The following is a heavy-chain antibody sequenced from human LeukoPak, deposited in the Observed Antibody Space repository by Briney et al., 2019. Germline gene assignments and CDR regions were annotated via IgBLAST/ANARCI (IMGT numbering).Heavy chain of an antibody. V-gene: IGHV5-51*01. CDR1: GYTFASYW. Sequence: GESLKISCKGSGYTFASYWIGWVRQMPGKGLEWMGFIYPSDSNTRYSPSFQGQVTISADKSISTAFLQWSSLKASDTAMYYCATTYYFDSIFMDVWGQGTTVTVSS. CDR3: ATTYYFDSIFMDV. D-gene: IGHD3-22*01. J-gene: IGHJ6*02. CDR2: IYPSDSNT.